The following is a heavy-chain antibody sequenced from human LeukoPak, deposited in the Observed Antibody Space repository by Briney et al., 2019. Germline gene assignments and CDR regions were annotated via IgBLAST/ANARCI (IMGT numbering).Heavy chain of an antibody. CDR3: ARDWNRAFDI. CDR1: GGTFSSYA. D-gene: IGHD1-1*01. CDR2: IIPIFGTA. Sequence: EASVKVSCKASGGTFSSYAISWVRQAPGQGLEWMGGIIPIFGTANYAQKFQGRVTITADESTSTAYMELSSLRSEDTAVYYCARDWNRAFDIWGQGTMVTVSS. V-gene: IGHV1-69*13. J-gene: IGHJ3*02.